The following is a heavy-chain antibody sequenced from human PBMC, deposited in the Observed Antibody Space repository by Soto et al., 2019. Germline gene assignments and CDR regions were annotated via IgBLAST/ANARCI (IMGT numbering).Heavy chain of an antibody. J-gene: IGHJ5*02. CDR2: IYHSGST. CDR3: ARGSFSMVRGVTGNWFDP. Sequence: SETLSLTCAVSGGSISSGGYSWSWIRQPPGKGLEWIGYIYHSGSTYYNPSLKSRVTISVDRSKNQFSLKLSSVTAADTAVYYCARGSFSMVRGVTGNWFDPWGQGTLVTVSS. V-gene: IGHV4-30-2*01. D-gene: IGHD3-10*01. CDR1: GGSISSGGYS.